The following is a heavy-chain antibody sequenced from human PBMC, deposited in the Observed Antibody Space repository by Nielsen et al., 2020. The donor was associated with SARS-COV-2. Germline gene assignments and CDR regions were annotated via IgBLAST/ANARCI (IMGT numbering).Heavy chain of an antibody. V-gene: IGHV1-69*06. CDR1: GYTFTSYA. J-gene: IGHJ6*02. CDR3: ARATDYYYGMDV. Sequence: SVKVSCKASGYTFTSYAISWVRQAPGQGLEWMGGIIPIFGTANYAQKFQGRVTITADKSTSTAYMELSSLRSEDTAVYYCARATDYYYGMDVWGQGTTVTVSS. CDR2: IIPIFGTA.